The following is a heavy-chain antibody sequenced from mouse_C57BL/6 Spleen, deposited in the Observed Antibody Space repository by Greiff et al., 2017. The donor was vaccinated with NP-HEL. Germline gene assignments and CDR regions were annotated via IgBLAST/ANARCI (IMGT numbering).Heavy chain of an antibody. D-gene: IGHD2-1*01. CDR3: ARIGYYGNYVFDY. V-gene: IGHV1-69*01. J-gene: IGHJ2*01. CDR2: IDPSDSYT. Sequence: QVQLQQPGAELVMPGASVKLSCKASGYTFTSYWMHWVKQRPGQGLEWIGEIDPSDSYTNYNQKFKGKSTLTVDKSSSTAYMQLSSLTSEDSAVYYCARIGYYGNYVFDYWGQGTTLTVSS. CDR1: GYTFTSYW.